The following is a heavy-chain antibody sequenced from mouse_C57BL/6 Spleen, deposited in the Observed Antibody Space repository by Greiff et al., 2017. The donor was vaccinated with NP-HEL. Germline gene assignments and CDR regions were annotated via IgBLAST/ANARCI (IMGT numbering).Heavy chain of an antibody. CDR2: INPNYGTT. Sequence: VQLQQSGPELVKPGASVKISCKASGYSFTDYNMNWVKQSNGKSLEWIGVINPNYGTTSYNQKFKGKATLTVDQSSSTAYMRLNSLTTENSAVYYSARRGNYQGFAYWGQGTLVTVSA. V-gene: IGHV1-39*01. CDR3: ARRGNYQGFAY. J-gene: IGHJ3*01. CDR1: GYSFTDYN. D-gene: IGHD1-1*02.